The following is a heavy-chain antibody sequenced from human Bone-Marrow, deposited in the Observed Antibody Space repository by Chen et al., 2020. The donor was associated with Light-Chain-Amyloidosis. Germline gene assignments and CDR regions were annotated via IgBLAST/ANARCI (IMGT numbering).Heavy chain of an antibody. V-gene: IGHV4-39*01. Sequence: QLQLRESGPGLVKPSETLSLTCTVSGGSISSSSYYWGWIRQPPGKGLEWIGSIYYSGSTYYNPFLKSRVTISVDTSKNQFSLKLSSVTAADTAVYYCARQYYDFWSGSYYFDYWGQGTLVTVSS. D-gene: IGHD3-3*01. CDR3: ARQYYDFWSGSYYFDY. CDR1: GGSISSSSYY. J-gene: IGHJ4*02. CDR2: IYYSGST.